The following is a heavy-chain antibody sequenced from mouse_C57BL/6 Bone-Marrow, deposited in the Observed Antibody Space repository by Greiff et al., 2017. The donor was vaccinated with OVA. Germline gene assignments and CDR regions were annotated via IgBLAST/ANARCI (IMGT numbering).Heavy chain of an antibody. CDR2: IDPSDSYT. CDR3: ARGVGYDGYYVGY. J-gene: IGHJ2*01. Sequence: QVQLQQPGAELVKPGASVKLSCKASGYTFTSYWMQWVKQRPGQGLEWIGEIDPSDSYTNYNQKFKGKATLTVDTSSSTAYMQLSSLTSEDSAVYYCARGVGYDGYYVGYWGQGTTLTVSS. CDR1: GYTFTSYW. D-gene: IGHD2-3*01. V-gene: IGHV1-50*01.